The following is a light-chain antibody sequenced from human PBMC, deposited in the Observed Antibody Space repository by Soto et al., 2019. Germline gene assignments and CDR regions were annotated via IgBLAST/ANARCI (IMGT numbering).Light chain of an antibody. V-gene: IGKV3-11*01. CDR1: QSVSSY. CDR3: QQRSNWQ. J-gene: IGKJ5*01. Sequence: EIVLTQSPATLSLSPGERATLSCRASQSVSSYLAWYQQKPGQAPRLLIYDASNRATGIPARFSGSGSGTDFTLTISSLEPEDFAVYYCQQRSNWQFGQGTRLEMK. CDR2: DAS.